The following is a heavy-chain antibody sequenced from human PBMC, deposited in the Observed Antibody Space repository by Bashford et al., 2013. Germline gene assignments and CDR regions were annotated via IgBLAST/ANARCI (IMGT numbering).Heavy chain of an antibody. CDR1: GYTFTSYY. V-gene: IGHV1-46*01. Sequence: VASVKVSCKASGYTFTSYYMHWVRQAPGQGLEWMGIINPSGGSTNYAQKFQGRVTITADESTSTAYMELSSLRSEDTAVYYCARSPCGGDCYSDYWGQGTLVTVSS. CDR3: ARSPCGGDCYSDY. CDR2: INPSGGST. J-gene: IGHJ4*02. D-gene: IGHD2-21*02.